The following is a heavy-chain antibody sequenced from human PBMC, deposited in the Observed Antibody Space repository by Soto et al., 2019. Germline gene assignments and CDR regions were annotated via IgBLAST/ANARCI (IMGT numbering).Heavy chain of an antibody. Sequence: QVQPQESGPGLVRPSDTLSLTCAVSGGSISSVHWWSWVRQSPGKGLEWIGEMHPSGSTNYNPSLNSRVTVSMDTSRNQFSLKMYSVTAADTAVYVCARHGHNIYGFDVWGRGTTVTVSS. CDR2: MHPSGST. CDR3: ARHGHNIYGFDV. CDR1: GGSISSVHW. V-gene: IGHV4-4*02. D-gene: IGHD1-1*01. J-gene: IGHJ6*02.